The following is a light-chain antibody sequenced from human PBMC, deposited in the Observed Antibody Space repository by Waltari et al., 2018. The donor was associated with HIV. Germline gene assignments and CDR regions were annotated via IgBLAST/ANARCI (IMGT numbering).Light chain of an antibody. V-gene: IGLV1-40*01. Sequence: QSVLTQPPSVSGAPGRSVIITCAGNSSNIGAPYDLHWYQQLQGAAPKLPISVNPNRPSAVRDRLSVSKSGTSASLAITGLQAGDEADYYCQSYDSGLRASVFGGGTKLTVL. J-gene: IGLJ3*02. CDR1: SSNIGAPYD. CDR3: QSYDSGLRASV. CDR2: VNP.